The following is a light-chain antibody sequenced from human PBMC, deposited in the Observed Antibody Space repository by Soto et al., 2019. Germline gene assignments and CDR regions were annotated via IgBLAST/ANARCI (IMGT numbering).Light chain of an antibody. CDR3: QDDDPSPRYT. Sequence: EIVLTQSPGTLSLSPGERATLSCRASQSVRSSYLAWYQQKPGQAPRLLIHGASTRATGIPDRFGGSGSATDFTLTISRLEPAGSAVYYYQDDDPSPRYTFGQGTKLEIK. V-gene: IGKV3-20*01. CDR1: QSVRSSY. J-gene: IGKJ2*01. CDR2: GAS.